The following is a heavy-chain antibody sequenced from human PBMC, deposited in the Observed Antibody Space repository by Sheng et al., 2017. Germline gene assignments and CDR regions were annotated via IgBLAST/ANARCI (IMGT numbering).Heavy chain of an antibody. CDR3: ARWISGGGNIDC. CDR1: GGSISSDY. Sequence: QVQLQESGPGLVKPSETLSLTCTVSGGSISSDYWSWIRQPPGKGLEYIGFIYYSGNTYYNPSLKSRVTISVDTSKNQFSLKLRSVTAADTAVYYCARWISGGGNIDCWGQGTLVTVSS. D-gene: IGHD2-15*01. J-gene: IGHJ4*02. V-gene: IGHV4-59*01. CDR2: IYYSGNT.